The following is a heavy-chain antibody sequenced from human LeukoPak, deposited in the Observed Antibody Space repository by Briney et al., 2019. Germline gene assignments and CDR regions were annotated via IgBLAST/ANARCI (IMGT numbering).Heavy chain of an antibody. V-gene: IGHV1-69*04. J-gene: IGHJ4*02. Sequence: GASVKVSCEASGGTFSSYAISWVRQAPGQGLEWMGRIIPILGIANYAQKFQGRVTITADKSTSTAYMELSSLRSEDTAVYYCARARVRGYSYGQLDYWGQGTLVTVSS. D-gene: IGHD5-18*01. CDR2: IIPILGIA. CDR3: ARARVRGYSYGQLDY. CDR1: GGTFSSYA.